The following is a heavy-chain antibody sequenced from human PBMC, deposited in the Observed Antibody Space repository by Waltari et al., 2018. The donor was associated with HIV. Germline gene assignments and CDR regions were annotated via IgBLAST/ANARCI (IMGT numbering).Heavy chain of an antibody. CDR2: ISKDGNTK. CDR3: ARSFEIISETEVGYRYDYPLDA. D-gene: IGHD5-12*01. Sequence: QVQLVESGGGVVRPGKSLRLSCVASDFSFTSPSMHWVRKGLEWVALISKDGNTKHYADSVRGRFTLSRDQSQRTVHLQMNRLRTEDTAVYYCARSFEIISETEVGYRYDYPLDAWGQGTVVTVSS. J-gene: IGHJ5*02. V-gene: IGHV3-30*01. CDR1: DFSFTSPS.